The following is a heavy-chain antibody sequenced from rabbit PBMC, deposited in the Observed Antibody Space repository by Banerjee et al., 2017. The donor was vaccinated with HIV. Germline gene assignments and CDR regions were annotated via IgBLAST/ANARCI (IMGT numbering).Heavy chain of an antibody. V-gene: IGHV1S45*01. D-gene: IGHD4-1*01. CDR2: IVTGSGTT. CDR3: ARDLAGVIGWNFGL. J-gene: IGHJ3*01. Sequence: QEQLEESGGGLVKPGGTLTLTCKVSGIDLSNYYFMCWVRQAPGKGLELIGCIVTGSGTTYYASWAKGRFTISRTSSTTVALQMTSLTAADTATYFCARDLAGVIGWNFGLWGQGTLVTVS. CDR1: GIDLSNYYF.